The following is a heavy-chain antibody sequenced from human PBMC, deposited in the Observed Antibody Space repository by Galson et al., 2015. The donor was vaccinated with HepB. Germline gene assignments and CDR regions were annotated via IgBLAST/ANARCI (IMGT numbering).Heavy chain of an antibody. CDR1: GFSFGNYA. Sequence: SLRLSCAASGFSFGNYAMSWVRQAPGKGLEWVSAIRGGGEKSYYADSVKGRFTISRDNSRNILYLQMNSLRAEDTAIYYCAKDWVRSNNWPNLPLFDYWGQGSLVTVSS. CDR2: IRGGGEKS. V-gene: IGHV3-23*01. CDR3: AKDWVRSNNWPNLPLFDY. D-gene: IGHD1-1*01. J-gene: IGHJ4*02.